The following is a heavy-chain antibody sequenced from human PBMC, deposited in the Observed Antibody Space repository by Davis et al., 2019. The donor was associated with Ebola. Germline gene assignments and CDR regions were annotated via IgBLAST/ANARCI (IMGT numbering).Heavy chain of an antibody. CDR2: ISGSGGST. CDR3: AKGKYYYDSSGYYPLDYYYYMDV. Sequence: GESLKISCAASGFTFSSYAMSWVRQAPGKGLEWVSAISGSGGSTYYADSVKGRFTISRDNSKNTLYLQMNSLRAEDTAVYYCAKGKYYYDSSGYYPLDYYYYMDVWGKGTTVTVSS. D-gene: IGHD3-22*01. V-gene: IGHV3-23*01. J-gene: IGHJ6*03. CDR1: GFTFSSYA.